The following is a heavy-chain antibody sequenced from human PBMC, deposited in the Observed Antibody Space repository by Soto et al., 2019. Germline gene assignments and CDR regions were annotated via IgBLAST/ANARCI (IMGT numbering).Heavy chain of an antibody. D-gene: IGHD6-19*01. V-gene: IGHV4-34*01. J-gene: IGHJ5*02. CDR2: INHSGST. CDR1: GGSFSGYY. CDR3: ARGGVGAVAGTDWFDP. Sequence: PSETLSLTCAVYGGSFSGYYWSWIRQPPGKGLEWIGEINHSGSTNYNPSLKSRVTISVDTSKNQFSLKLSSVTAADMAVYYCARGGVGAVAGTDWFDPWGQGTLVTVSS.